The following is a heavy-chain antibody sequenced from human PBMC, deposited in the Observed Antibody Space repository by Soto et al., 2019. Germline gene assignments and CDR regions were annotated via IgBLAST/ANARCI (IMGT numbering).Heavy chain of an antibody. J-gene: IGHJ5*01. V-gene: IGHV1-69*02. D-gene: IGHD3-16*02. CDR3: ASTLSSVDWFES. Sequence: ASVKVSCKASEGTFSSYTISWVRQAPGQGLEWMGRIIPILGIANYAQKFQGRVTITADKSTSTAYMELSSLRSEDTAVYYCASTLSSVDWFESWGQGTLVTVYS. CDR2: IIPILGIA. CDR1: EGTFSSYT.